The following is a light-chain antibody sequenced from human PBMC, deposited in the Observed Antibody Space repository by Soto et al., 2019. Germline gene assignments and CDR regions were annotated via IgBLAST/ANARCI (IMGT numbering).Light chain of an antibody. CDR2: GAS. J-gene: IGKJ2*01. V-gene: IGKV3-20*01. CDR1: QTVRNNY. CDR3: QHYGGPVGYT. Sequence: EIVLTQSPNTLSLSPGDRAALSCRASQTVRNNYVAWYQQKPGQAPKLLMYGASSRATDIPGRFSGSGSGTDFALTISRLEPEDFAVYYCQHYGGPVGYTFGQGTKLEIK.